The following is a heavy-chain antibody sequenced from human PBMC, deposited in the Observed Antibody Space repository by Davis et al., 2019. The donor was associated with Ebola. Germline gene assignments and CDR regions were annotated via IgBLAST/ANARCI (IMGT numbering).Heavy chain of an antibody. CDR1: GYTFTDYN. Sequence: ASVKVSCKASGYTFTDYNIHWMRQAPGQGLEWLGRVILKSGATNYAQKFQGRVTVTRDTSIGTAYMELSGLRSDDTAVYYCARGNNYAFDYWGQGTLVTVSS. V-gene: IGHV1-2*06. CDR3: ARGNNYAFDY. J-gene: IGHJ4*02. D-gene: IGHD5-18*01. CDR2: VILKSGAT.